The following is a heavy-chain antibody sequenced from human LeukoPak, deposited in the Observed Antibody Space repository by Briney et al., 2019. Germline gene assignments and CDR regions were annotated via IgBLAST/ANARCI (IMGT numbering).Heavy chain of an antibody. V-gene: IGHV3-23*01. D-gene: IGHD3-3*01. J-gene: IGHJ6*03. Sequence: GGSLRLSCAASGFTFSSYAMSWVRQAPGKGLEWVSALSGSGDRTFYVDSVKGRFTVSRDNSKNTLYLQMSSLRAEDTALYYCAKSYLRGGYYYYYMDVWGKGTTVTISS. CDR3: AKSYLRGGYYYYYMDV. CDR2: LSGSGDRT. CDR1: GFTFSSYA.